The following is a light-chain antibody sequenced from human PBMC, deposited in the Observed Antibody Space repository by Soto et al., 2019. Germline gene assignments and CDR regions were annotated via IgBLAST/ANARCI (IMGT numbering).Light chain of an antibody. J-gene: IGLJ3*02. CDR2: DVT. CDR3: CTYAGSFHQ. Sequence: QSVLTQPRSVSGSPGQAVTISRTGTNSDVGNYNFVSWYQHHPGKAPKLMIYDVTKRPSGVPDRFSGSKSGNTASLTISGLQPEDEADYYCCTYAGSFHQFGGGTKLTVL. CDR1: NSDVGNYNF. V-gene: IGLV2-11*01.